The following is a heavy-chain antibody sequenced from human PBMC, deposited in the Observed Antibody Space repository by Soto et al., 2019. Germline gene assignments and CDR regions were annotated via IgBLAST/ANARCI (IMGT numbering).Heavy chain of an antibody. D-gene: IGHD1-26*01. CDR2: INPNSGGT. V-gene: IGHV1-2*04. Sequence: ASVKVSCKASGYTFTGYYMHWVRQAPGQGLEWMGWINPNSGGTNYAQKFQGWVTMTRDTSINTAYMELSRLRSDDTAVYYCARALNPWDIDYWGQGTLVTVSS. J-gene: IGHJ4*02. CDR1: GYTFTGYY. CDR3: ARALNPWDIDY.